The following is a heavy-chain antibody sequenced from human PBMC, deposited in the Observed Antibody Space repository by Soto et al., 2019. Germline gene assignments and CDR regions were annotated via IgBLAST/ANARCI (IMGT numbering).Heavy chain of an antibody. CDR2: IIPILGIA. J-gene: IGHJ5*02. Sequence: GASVKVSCKASGGTFSSYAISWVRQAPGQGLEWMGRIIPILGIANYAQKFQGRVTITADKSTSTAYMELSSLRSEDTAVYYCARIYDSSSWSLGFDPWGQGTLVTVSS. D-gene: IGHD6-13*01. CDR1: GGTFSSYA. CDR3: ARIYDSSSWSLGFDP. V-gene: IGHV1-69*04.